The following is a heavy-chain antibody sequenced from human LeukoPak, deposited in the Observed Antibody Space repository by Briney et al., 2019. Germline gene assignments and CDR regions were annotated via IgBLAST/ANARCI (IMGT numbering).Heavy chain of an antibody. V-gene: IGHV4-59*01. D-gene: IGHD3-22*01. Sequence: SSETLSLTCTVSGGSISSYYWSWIRQPPGKGLEWIGYIYYSGSTNYNPSLKSRVTISVDTSKNQFSLKLSSVTAADTAVYYCASSLSSGYYYKLDYWGQGTLVTVSS. CDR2: IYYSGST. J-gene: IGHJ4*02. CDR1: GGSISSYY. CDR3: ASSLSSGYYYKLDY.